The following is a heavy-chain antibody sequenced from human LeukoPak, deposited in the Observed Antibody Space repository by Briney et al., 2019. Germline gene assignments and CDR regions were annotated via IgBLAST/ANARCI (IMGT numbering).Heavy chain of an antibody. CDR3: ARFLRFKDSSGYYHHYGGGFDY. Sequence: PGGSLRLSCAASGFTFSSYWMSWVRQAPGKGLEWVANIKQDGSEKYYVDSVKGRFTISRDNAKNSLYLQMNSLRAEDTAVYYCARFLRFKDSSGYYHHYGGGFDYWGQGTLVTVSS. CDR1: GFTFSSYW. J-gene: IGHJ4*02. CDR2: IKQDGSEK. D-gene: IGHD3-22*01. V-gene: IGHV3-7*01.